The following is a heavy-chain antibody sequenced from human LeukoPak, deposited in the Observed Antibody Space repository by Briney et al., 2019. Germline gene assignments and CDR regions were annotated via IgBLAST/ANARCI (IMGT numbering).Heavy chain of an antibody. Sequence: GASVKVSCKVSGYTLTELSMHWVRQAPGKGLEWMGGFDPEDGETIYAQKFQGRVTMTEDTSTDTAYMEMSSLISEDTAVYYCATDEPEAFDIWGQGTMVTVSS. J-gene: IGHJ3*02. CDR1: GYTLTELS. CDR2: FDPEDGET. D-gene: IGHD1-14*01. CDR3: ATDEPEAFDI. V-gene: IGHV1-24*01.